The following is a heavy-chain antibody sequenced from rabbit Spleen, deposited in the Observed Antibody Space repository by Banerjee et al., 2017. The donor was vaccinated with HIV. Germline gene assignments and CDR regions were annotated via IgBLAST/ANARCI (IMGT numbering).Heavy chain of an antibody. J-gene: IGHJ4*01. Sequence: QEQLEESGGGLVKPEGSLTLTCTASGFSFSSSDYMCWVRQAPGKGLEWISCIAGSSSGSTYYASWAKGRFTISKTSSTTVTLQMTSLTAADTATYFCARAGEGGDGYLNLWGPGTLVTVS. CDR3: ARAGEGGDGYLNL. V-gene: IGHV1S45*01. D-gene: IGHD5-1*01. CDR1: GFSFSSSDY. CDR2: IAGSSSGST.